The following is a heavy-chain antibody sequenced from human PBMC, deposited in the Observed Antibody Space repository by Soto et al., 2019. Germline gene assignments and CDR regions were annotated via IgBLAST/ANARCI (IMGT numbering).Heavy chain of an antibody. CDR3: AEMVRGVREFYLDY. V-gene: IGHV4-59*01. J-gene: IGHJ4*02. CDR1: GGSISSYY. Sequence: SETLSLTCTVSGGSISSYYWSWIRQPPGKGLEWIGYIYYSGSTNYNPSLKSRVTISVDTSKNQFSLKLSSVTAADTAVYYCAEMVRGVREFYLDYWGQGTLVTVSS. D-gene: IGHD3-10*01. CDR2: IYYSGST.